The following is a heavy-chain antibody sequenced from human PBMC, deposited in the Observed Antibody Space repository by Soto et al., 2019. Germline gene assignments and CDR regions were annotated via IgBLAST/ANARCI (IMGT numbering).Heavy chain of an antibody. CDR2: ISYDGSNK. V-gene: IGHV3-30-3*01. J-gene: IGHJ6*02. Sequence: QVQLVESGGGVVQPGRSLRLSCAASGFTFSSYAMHWVRQAPGKGLEWVAVISYDGSNKYYADSVKGRFTISRDNSRSTLYLQVNSLSTGDTAVYYCTKGRGHSFGQGFYGMAVWGQGTTVTVSS. CDR1: GFTFSSYA. D-gene: IGHD5-18*01. CDR3: TKGRGHSFGQGFYGMAV.